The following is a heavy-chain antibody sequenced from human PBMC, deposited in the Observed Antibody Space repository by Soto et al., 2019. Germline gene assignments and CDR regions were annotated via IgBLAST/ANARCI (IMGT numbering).Heavy chain of an antibody. J-gene: IGHJ6*02. Sequence: PGGSLRLSCAASGFTFSSYAMHWVRQAPGKGLEWVAVISYDGSNKYYADSVKGRFTISRDNSKNTLYLQMNSLRAEDTAVYYCARDQGGWIQLYDFLYYYYYGMDVWGQGTTVTVSS. V-gene: IGHV3-30-3*01. CDR3: ARDQGGWIQLYDFLYYYYYGMDV. CDR2: ISYDGSNK. D-gene: IGHD5-18*01. CDR1: GFTFSSYA.